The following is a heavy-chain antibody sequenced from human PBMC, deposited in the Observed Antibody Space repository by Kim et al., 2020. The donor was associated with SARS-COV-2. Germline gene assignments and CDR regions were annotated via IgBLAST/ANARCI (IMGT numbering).Heavy chain of an antibody. Sequence: SETLSLTCAVYGGSFSGYYWSWIRQPPGKGLEWIGEINHSGSTNYNPSLKSRVTISVETSKNQFSLKLSSVTAADTAVYYCARGRLFLAVAGTAGYYYYGMEICGQGTTVTVSS. CDR2: INHSGST. CDR1: GGSFSGYY. V-gene: IGHV4-34*01. J-gene: IGHJ6*02. CDR3: ARGRLFLAVAGTAGYYYYGMEI. D-gene: IGHD6-19*01.